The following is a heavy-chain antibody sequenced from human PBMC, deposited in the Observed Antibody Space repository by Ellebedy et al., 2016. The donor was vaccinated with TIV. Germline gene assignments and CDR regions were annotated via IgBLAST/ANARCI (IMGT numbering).Heavy chain of an antibody. CDR3: ARERVYVSGSGRRYGLDV. J-gene: IGHJ6*02. D-gene: IGHD3-10*01. CDR2: MYYSGVS. Sequence: MPSETLSLTCTVSGGSIGSSSYYWAWIRQPPGKGLESIGTMYYSGVSNYNPSLKGRVTISMHTSKNQFSLKLSYGTAADTAVYYSARERVYVSGSGRRYGLDVWGQGTTVIVSS. V-gene: IGHV4-39*07. CDR1: GGSIGSSSYY.